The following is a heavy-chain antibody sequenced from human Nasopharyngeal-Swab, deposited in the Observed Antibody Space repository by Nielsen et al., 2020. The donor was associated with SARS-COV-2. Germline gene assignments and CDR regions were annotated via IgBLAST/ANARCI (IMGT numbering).Heavy chain of an antibody. V-gene: IGHV3-30*04. J-gene: IGHJ6*02. Sequence: GESLKISCAASGFTFSSYAMHWVRQAPGKGLEWVAVISYDGSNKYYADSVKGRFTISRDNAKNTLYLQMNSLRAEDTAVYYCARDRQYYDSSGPPTYGMDVWGQGTTVTVFS. CDR3: ARDRQYYDSSGPPTYGMDV. CDR1: GFTFSSYA. CDR2: ISYDGSNK. D-gene: IGHD3-22*01.